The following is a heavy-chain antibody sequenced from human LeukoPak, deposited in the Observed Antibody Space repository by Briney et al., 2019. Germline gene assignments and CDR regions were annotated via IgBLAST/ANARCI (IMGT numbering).Heavy chain of an antibody. D-gene: IGHD5-18*01. V-gene: IGHV3-48*03. CDR1: GFTYSSYE. CDR2: ISSSAGTT. J-gene: IGHJ4*02. CDR3: ETKQRQPWYY. Sequence: GGSLSLSCAASGFTYSSYEMNWVRQAPGKGLEWVSYISSSAGTTYYADSVKGRFTISSDNAKNSLYLQMNSLRAEDTAVYFFETKQRQPWYYWGQGTLVTVSS.